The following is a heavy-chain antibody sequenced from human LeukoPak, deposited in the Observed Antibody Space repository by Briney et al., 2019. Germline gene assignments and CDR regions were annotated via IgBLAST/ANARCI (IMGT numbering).Heavy chain of an antibody. J-gene: IGHJ4*02. D-gene: IGHD1-1*01. CDR2: ISWNSGSI. CDR1: GFTFDDYA. V-gene: IGHV3-9*03. Sequence: GGSLRLSCAASGFTFDDYAMHWVRQAPGKGLEWVSGISWNSGSIGYADSVKGRFTISRDNAKNSLYLQMNSLRAEDMALYYCAKDRAPGDNWNDAGGFDYWGQGTLVTVSS. CDR3: AKDRAPGDNWNDAGGFDY.